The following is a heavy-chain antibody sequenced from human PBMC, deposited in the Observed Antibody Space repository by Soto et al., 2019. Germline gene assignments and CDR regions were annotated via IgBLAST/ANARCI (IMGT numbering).Heavy chain of an antibody. D-gene: IGHD3-10*02. CDR2: IYYSGST. J-gene: IGHJ4*02. CDR3: ARAGYDRDGGGYYYFDY. CDR1: GGSIGSGSYY. Sequence: QVQLQESGPGLVKPSQTLSLTCTVSGGSIGSGSYYWSWIRQHPGKGLEWIGYIYYSGSTYYNPSLESRVTISKDTSTNQFSLKLSSVTAADTAVYYCARAGYDRDGGGYYYFDYWGQGTLVTVSS. V-gene: IGHV4-31*03.